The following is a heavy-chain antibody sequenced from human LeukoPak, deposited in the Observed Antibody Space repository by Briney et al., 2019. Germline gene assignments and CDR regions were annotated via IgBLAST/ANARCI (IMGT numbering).Heavy chain of an antibody. CDR1: GYTFTDYY. Sequence: GASVKVSCKASGYTFTDYYTHWVRQAPGQGPEWMGWINPNTGGTDYAQKFQGRVTMTRDTSISTAYMELSSLRAEDTAVYYCARGPYSSGWLGVYYYYMDVWGKGTTVTVSS. V-gene: IGHV1-2*02. CDR2: INPNTGGT. D-gene: IGHD6-19*01. J-gene: IGHJ6*03. CDR3: ARGPYSSGWLGVYYYYMDV.